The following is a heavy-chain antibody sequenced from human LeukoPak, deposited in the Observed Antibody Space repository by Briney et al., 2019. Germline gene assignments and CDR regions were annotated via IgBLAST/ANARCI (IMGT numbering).Heavy chain of an antibody. Sequence: SVKVSCKASGGTFSSYAISWVRQAPGQGLEWMGGIVPIFGTANYAQKFQGRVTITADESTSTAYMEPSSLRSEDTAVYYCARDEPAAQGEGAWFDPWGQGTLVTVSS. V-gene: IGHV1-69*13. CDR3: ARDEPAAQGEGAWFDP. CDR1: GGTFSSYA. D-gene: IGHD2-2*01. J-gene: IGHJ5*02. CDR2: IVPIFGTA.